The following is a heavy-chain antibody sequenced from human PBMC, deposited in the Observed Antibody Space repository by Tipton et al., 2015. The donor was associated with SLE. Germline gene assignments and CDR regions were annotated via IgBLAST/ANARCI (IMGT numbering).Heavy chain of an antibody. D-gene: IGHD6-19*01. Sequence: TLSLTCTVSGGSISSGGYYWSWIRQHPGKGLEWIGYIYYSGSTYYNPSLKSRVTISVDTSKSQFFLRLRSVTAADTAVYYCARAGYGSGWYRGRIDFWCQCKKVTDAS. J-gene: IGHJ3*01. CDR3: ARAGYGSGWYRGRIDF. V-gene: IGHV4-31*03. CDR1: GGSISSGGYY. CDR2: IYYSGST.